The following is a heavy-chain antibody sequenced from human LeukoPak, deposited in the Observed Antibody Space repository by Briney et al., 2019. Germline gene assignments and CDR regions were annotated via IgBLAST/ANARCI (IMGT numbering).Heavy chain of an antibody. D-gene: IGHD3-10*01. CDR1: GGSISSSSYY. V-gene: IGHV4-39*01. CDR3: ARRSSGSYFY. CDR2: IYYSGST. J-gene: IGHJ4*02. Sequence: SETLSLTCTVSGGSISSSSYYWGWIRQPPGKGLEWIGSIYYSGSTYYNPSLKSRVTISADTSKNQFSLKLSSVTAADTAVYYCARRSSGSYFYWGQGTLVTVSS.